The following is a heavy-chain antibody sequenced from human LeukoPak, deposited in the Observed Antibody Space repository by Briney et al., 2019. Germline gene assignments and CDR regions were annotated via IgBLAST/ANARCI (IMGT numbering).Heavy chain of an antibody. J-gene: IGHJ4*02. CDR1: GGSISSNTYY. CDR3: ARIDSTAGGDY. V-gene: IGHV4-39*07. D-gene: IGHD3-9*01. CDR2: IYYSGST. Sequence: PSETLSLTCTVSGGSISSNTYYWGWIRQPPGKGLEWIGSIYYSGSTYYNPSLKSRVTISVDTSKNQFSLKLSSVTAADTAVYHCARIDSTAGGDYWGQGTLVTVSS.